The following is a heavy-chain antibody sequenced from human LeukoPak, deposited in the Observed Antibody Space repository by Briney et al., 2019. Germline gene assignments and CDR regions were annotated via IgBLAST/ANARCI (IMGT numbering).Heavy chain of an antibody. CDR3: ANGWMDV. J-gene: IGHJ6*02. V-gene: IGHV3-21*01. D-gene: IGHD3-10*01. CDR1: GVTFASHP. Sequence: PGGSLRLSCAASGVTFASHPMSWVRQAPGKGLEWVSSITSSSSYMYYTDSVKGRFTISRDNAKNSLYLQMNSLTVEDTAVYYCANGWMDVWGQGTTVTVSS. CDR2: ITSSSSYM.